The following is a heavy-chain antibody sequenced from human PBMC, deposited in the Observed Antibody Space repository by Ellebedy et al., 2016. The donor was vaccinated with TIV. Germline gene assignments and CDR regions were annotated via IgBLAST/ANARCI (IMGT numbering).Heavy chain of an antibody. CDR1: GYTFTSYG. V-gene: IGHV1-69*13. Sequence: SVKVSXXASGYTFTSYGISWVRQAPGQGLEWMGGIIPIFGTANYAQKFQGRVTITADESTSTAYMELSSLRSEDTAVYYCARDSSGWGQGTMVTVSS. CDR3: ARDSSG. J-gene: IGHJ3*01. CDR2: IIPIFGTA. D-gene: IGHD6-19*01.